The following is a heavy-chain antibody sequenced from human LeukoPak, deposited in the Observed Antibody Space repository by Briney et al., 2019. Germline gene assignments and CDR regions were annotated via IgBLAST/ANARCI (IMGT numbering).Heavy chain of an antibody. J-gene: IGHJ1*01. CDR3: AKEDIDYDILTGYGSAEYFQH. CDR1: GFTFSTYV. V-gene: IGHV3-23*01. CDR2: ISGSGGST. D-gene: IGHD3-9*01. Sequence: GGSLRLSCAASGFTFSTYVMSWVRQAPGKGLEWVSAISGSGGSTYYADFVKGRFTISRDNAKKTLYLQMSSLRVEDTAVYFCAKEDIDYDILTGYGSAEYFQHWGQGTLVTVSS.